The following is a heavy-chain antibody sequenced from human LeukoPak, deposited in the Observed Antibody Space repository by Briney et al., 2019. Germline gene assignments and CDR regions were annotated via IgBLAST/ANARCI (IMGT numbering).Heavy chain of an antibody. V-gene: IGHV4-34*01. J-gene: IGHJ4*02. CDR1: GGSFSGYY. D-gene: IGHD3-10*01. Sequence: SETLSLTCAVYGGSFSGYYWSWIRQPPGKGLEWSGEINHSGSTNYNPSLKSRVTISVDTSKNQFSLKLSSVTAADTAVYYCAGHYGSGSYLYYWGQGTLVTVSS. CDR2: INHSGST. CDR3: AGHYGSGSYLYY.